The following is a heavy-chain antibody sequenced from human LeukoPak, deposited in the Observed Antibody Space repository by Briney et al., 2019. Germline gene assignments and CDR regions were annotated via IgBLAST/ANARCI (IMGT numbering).Heavy chain of an antibody. Sequence: ASVTVSCTASGGTFSSYAISWVRQAPGQGLEWMGGIIPIFGTAYYAQKFQGRVTITADESTSTAYMELSSLRSEDTAVYYCARDSGQLVVYDAFDIWGQGTMVTVSS. CDR1: GGTFSSYA. D-gene: IGHD6-13*01. V-gene: IGHV1-69*13. J-gene: IGHJ3*02. CDR2: IIPIFGTA. CDR3: ARDSGQLVVYDAFDI.